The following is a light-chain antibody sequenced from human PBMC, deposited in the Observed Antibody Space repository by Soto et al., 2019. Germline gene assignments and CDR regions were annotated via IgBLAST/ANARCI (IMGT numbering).Light chain of an antibody. CDR1: SSNIGNNY. CDR3: GTWDSSLSAGV. Sequence: VLTQPPSVSAAPGQEVTISCSGSSSNIGNNYVSWYQQLPGTAPKLLIYDNNKRPSGIPDRFSGSKSGTSATLGITGLQTGDEADYYCGTWDSSLSAGVFGTGTKVTVL. J-gene: IGLJ1*01. CDR2: DNN. V-gene: IGLV1-51*01.